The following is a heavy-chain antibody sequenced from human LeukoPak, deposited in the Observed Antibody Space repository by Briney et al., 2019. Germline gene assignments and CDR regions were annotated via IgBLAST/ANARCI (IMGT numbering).Heavy chain of an antibody. Sequence: TGGSLRLSCAASGFTVSSNYMSWVRQAPGKGLEWVSVIYSGGSTYYADSVKGRFTISRHNSKNTLYLQMNSLRAEDTAVYYCARVMTDLTYYYDSSGYYLGYWGQGTLVTVSS. D-gene: IGHD3-22*01. J-gene: IGHJ4*02. CDR2: IYSGGST. CDR1: GFTVSSNY. CDR3: ARVMTDLTYYYDSSGYYLGY. V-gene: IGHV3-53*04.